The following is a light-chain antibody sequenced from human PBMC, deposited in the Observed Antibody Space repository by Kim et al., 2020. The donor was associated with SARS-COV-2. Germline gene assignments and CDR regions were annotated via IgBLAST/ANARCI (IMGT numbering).Light chain of an antibody. CDR1: KLGDKY. J-gene: IGLJ1*01. V-gene: IGLV3-1*01. Sequence: VTPGQTASITCSGDKLGDKYACWYQQKPGQSPVLVIYQGNKRPSGIPERFSGSNSGNTATLTISGTQAMDEADYYCQAWDSSTFYVFGTGTKVTVL. CDR3: QAWDSSTFYV. CDR2: QGN.